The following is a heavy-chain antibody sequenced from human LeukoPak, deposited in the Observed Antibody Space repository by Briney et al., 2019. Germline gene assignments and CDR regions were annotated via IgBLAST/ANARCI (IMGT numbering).Heavy chain of an antibody. Sequence: ASVKVSCKASGYTFTNYYMHWVRQAPGQGLEWMGWINPNSGGTNYAQRFQGRVTMTRDTSINTAYMELSRLRSDDTAVYYCAKTGYSSGWTLRSYYMDVWGKGTTVTV. V-gene: IGHV1-2*02. CDR1: GYTFTNYY. CDR2: INPNSGGT. D-gene: IGHD6-19*01. CDR3: AKTGYSSGWTLRSYYMDV. J-gene: IGHJ6*03.